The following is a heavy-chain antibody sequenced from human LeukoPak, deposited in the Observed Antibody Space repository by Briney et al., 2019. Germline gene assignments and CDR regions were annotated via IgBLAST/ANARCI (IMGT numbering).Heavy chain of an antibody. CDR1: GGSFSGYY. CDR2: INHSGST. CDR3: ARENSGSYREFDY. V-gene: IGHV4-34*01. Sequence: SETLSLTCAVYGGSFSGYYWSWIRQPPGKGLEWIGEINHSGSTNYNPSLKSRVTISVDTSKNQFSLKLSSVTAADTAVFYCARENSGSYREFDYWGQGILVTVSS. J-gene: IGHJ4*02. D-gene: IGHD1-26*01.